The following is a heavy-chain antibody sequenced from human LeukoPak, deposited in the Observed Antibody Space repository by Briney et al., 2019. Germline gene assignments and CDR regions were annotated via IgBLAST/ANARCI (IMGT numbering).Heavy chain of an antibody. V-gene: IGHV4-39*07. J-gene: IGHJ3*02. CDR1: RASMSSGDYY. CDR2: INHSGST. Sequence: QVQLQESGPGLVKPSQTLPLTRTVSRASMSSGDYYCGWIPQPPGKGLEWTGEINHSGSTNYNPSLKSRVTISVDTSKNQFSLKLSSVTAADTAVYYCARGAAFDIWGQGTMVTVSS. CDR3: ARGAAFDI.